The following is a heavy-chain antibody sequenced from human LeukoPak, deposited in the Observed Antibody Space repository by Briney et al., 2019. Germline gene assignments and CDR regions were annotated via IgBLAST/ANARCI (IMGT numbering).Heavy chain of an antibody. Sequence: SETLSLTCTVSGGSISSYYWSWIRQPAGKGLEWIGRFYTSGSTDYNPSLKSRVTISVDESKNQFSLKLSSVTAADTAVYYCARDSDGLHFDYWGQGTLVTVSP. CDR2: FYTSGST. CDR3: ARDSDGLHFDY. J-gene: IGHJ4*02. CDR1: GGSISSYY. V-gene: IGHV4-4*07.